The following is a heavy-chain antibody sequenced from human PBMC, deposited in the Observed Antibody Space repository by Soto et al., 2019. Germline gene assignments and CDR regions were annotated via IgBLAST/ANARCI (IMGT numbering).Heavy chain of an antibody. D-gene: IGHD2-15*01. CDR1: GGSISSSSYY. Sequence: SETLSLTCTVSGGSISSSSYYWGWIRQPPGKGLEWIGEINHSGSTNYNPSLKSRVTISVDTSKNQFSLKLSSVTAADTAVYYCARDVTVYCSGGSCQSNFDYWGQGTLVTVSS. CDR2: INHSGST. CDR3: ARDVTVYCSGGSCQSNFDY. J-gene: IGHJ4*02. V-gene: IGHV4-39*07.